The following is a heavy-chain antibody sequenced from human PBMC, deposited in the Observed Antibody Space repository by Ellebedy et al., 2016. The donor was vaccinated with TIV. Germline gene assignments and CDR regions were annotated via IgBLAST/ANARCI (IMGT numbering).Heavy chain of an antibody. CDR1: GGTFSNYA. J-gene: IGHJ3*02. CDR3: AKISRWEAFDI. D-gene: IGHD1-26*01. V-gene: IGHV1-69*04. CDR2: IIPIVVIP. Sequence: KISXKASGGTFSNYAISWVRQAPGQGLEWMGRIIPIVVIPDYAQKFQGRVTITADKSTSTAYMELSSLKFEDTAIYYCAKISRWEAFDIWGQGTMVIVSS.